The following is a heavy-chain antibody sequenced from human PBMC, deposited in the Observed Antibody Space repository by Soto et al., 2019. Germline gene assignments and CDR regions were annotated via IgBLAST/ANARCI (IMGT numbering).Heavy chain of an antibody. V-gene: IGHV4-4*02. CDR3: ARDLNY. Sequence: SETLSLTCTVSRGAIRSPNWWSWVRQTPGKGLEWIGELYHSGNTNYNPSLRRRATISVDMSKRQFSLTVTSVTAADTAIHHCARDLNYWGQGTLVTVSS. J-gene: IGHJ4*02. CDR2: LYHSGNT. CDR1: RGAIRSPNW.